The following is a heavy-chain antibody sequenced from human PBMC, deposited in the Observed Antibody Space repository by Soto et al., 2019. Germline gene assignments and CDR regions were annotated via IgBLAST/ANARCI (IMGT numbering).Heavy chain of an antibody. CDR1: GFTFSNYA. CDR3: ANLYSSGGKEWFDP. V-gene: IGHV3-23*01. D-gene: IGHD6-19*01. J-gene: IGHJ5*02. Sequence: EVQLLESGGGLVQPGGYLRLSCAASGFTFSNYAMSWVRQAPGKGLEWVSGIDHSGGSTYYADSVKGRFTTSRDNSKNTLYLQMNSLRAEDTAVYYCANLYSSGGKEWFDPWGQGTLVTVSS. CDR2: IDHSGGST.